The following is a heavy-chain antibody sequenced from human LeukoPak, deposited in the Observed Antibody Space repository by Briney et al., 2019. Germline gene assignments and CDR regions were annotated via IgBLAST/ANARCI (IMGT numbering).Heavy chain of an antibody. CDR2: ISGSGGST. CDR1: GFTFSSYW. V-gene: IGHV3-23*01. D-gene: IGHD3-22*01. Sequence: GGSLRLSCAASGFTFSSYWMSWVRQAPGKGLEWVSAISGSGGSTYYADSVKGRFTISRDNSKNTLYLQMNSLRAEDTAVYYCARGRSGYPLEYWGQGTLVTVSS. CDR3: ARGRSGYPLEY. J-gene: IGHJ4*02.